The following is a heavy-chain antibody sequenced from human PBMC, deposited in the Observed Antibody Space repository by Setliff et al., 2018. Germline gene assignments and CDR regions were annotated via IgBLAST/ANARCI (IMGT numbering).Heavy chain of an antibody. J-gene: IGHJ6*02. D-gene: IGHD3-9*01. CDR2: ISGSGGSL. CDR1: GFTFSSYA. CDR3: AKHGAYNDFLTGYNFYYDMDV. Sequence: QPGGSLRLSCTASGFTFSSYAMSWVRQAPGKGLEWVSGISGSGGSLSYADSVKGRFTIFRDNSKNTLYLQMNSLRAEDTAVYYCAKHGAYNDFLTGYNFYYDMDVWGQGTTVTVSS. V-gene: IGHV3-23*01.